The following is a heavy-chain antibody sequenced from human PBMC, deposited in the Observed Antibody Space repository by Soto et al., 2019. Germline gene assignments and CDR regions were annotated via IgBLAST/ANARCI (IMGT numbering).Heavy chain of an antibody. CDR2: IIPISGTA. CDR3: ARARITMIVVAISYYYYGMDV. D-gene: IGHD3-22*01. Sequence: RASVKVSCKASGGTFSSYAISWVRQAPGQGLEWMGGIIPISGTANYAQKFQGRVTITADESTSTAYMELSSLRSEDTAVYYCARARITMIVVAISYYYYGMDVWGQGTTVTVSS. J-gene: IGHJ6*02. CDR1: GGTFSSYA. V-gene: IGHV1-69*13.